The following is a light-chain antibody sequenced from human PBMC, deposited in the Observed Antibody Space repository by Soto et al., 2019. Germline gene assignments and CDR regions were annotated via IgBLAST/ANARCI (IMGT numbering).Light chain of an antibody. Sequence: AIRMTQSPSSFAASTGDRVTITCRASQGIRSYLAWYQQKPGKAPKLLIYAASTLQSGVPSRLSSSGSGTDFTLTISCLQSEDFAVYYCQYYDNWWTFGQGTKVDIK. V-gene: IGKV1-8*01. CDR1: QGIRSY. CDR2: AAS. CDR3: QYYDNWWT. J-gene: IGKJ1*01.